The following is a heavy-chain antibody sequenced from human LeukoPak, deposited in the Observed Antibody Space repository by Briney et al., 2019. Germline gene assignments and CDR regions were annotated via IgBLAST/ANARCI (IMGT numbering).Heavy chain of an antibody. D-gene: IGHD3-3*02. V-gene: IGHV3-66*01. CDR2: IYSGGST. CDR3: ARRAFNFHDAFDI. Sequence: GGSLRLSCAASGFTVSSNYMSWVRQAPGKGLEWVSVIYSGGSTYYADSVKGRFTISRDNSKNTLYLQTNSLRAEDTAVYYCARRAFNFHDAFDIWGQGTMVTVSS. CDR1: GFTVSSNY. J-gene: IGHJ3*02.